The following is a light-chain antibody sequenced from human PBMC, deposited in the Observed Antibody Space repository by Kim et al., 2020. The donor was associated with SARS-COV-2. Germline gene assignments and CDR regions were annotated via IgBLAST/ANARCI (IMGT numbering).Light chain of an antibody. CDR1: SSDVGGYNY. V-gene: IGLV2-14*04. CDR3: SSYTSSSTPYV. CDR2: DVS. Sequence: HSLTISCTGTSSDVGGYNYVSWYQQHPGKAPKLMIYDVSKRPSGVSNRFSGSKSGNTASLTISGLQAEDEADYYCSSYTSSSTPYVFGTGTKVTVL. J-gene: IGLJ1*01.